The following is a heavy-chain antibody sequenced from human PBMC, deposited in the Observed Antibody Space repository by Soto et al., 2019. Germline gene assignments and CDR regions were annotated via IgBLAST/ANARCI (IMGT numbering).Heavy chain of an antibody. CDR2: INPNSGGT. J-gene: IGHJ4*02. CDR3: ARFAQYYYDSSRYYHAGFDY. CDR1: GYTFTGYY. D-gene: IGHD3-22*01. Sequence: GASVKVSCKASGYTFTGYYMHWVRQAPGQGLEWMGWINPNSGGTNYAQKFQGRVTMTRDTSISTAYMELSRLRSDDTAVYYCARFAQYYYDSSRYYHAGFDYWGQGTLVTVSS. V-gene: IGHV1-2*02.